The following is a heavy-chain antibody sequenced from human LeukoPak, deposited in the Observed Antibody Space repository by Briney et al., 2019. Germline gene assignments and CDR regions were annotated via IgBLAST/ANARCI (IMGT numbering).Heavy chain of an antibody. Sequence: SETLSLTCAVYGGSFSVYYWSWIRQPPGKGLEWIGEINHSGSTNYNPSLKSRVTISVDTSKNQFSLKLSSVTAADTAVYYCARDQDYYDSSGYPSWGQGTLVTVSS. V-gene: IGHV4-34*01. CDR3: ARDQDYYDSSGYPS. CDR2: INHSGST. D-gene: IGHD3-22*01. J-gene: IGHJ4*02. CDR1: GGSFSVYY.